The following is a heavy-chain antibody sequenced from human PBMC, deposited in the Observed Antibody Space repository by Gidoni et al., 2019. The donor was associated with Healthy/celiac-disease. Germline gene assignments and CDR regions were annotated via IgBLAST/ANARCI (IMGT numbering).Heavy chain of an antibody. Sequence: EVQLLESGGGLVQPGGSLRLSCAASGFTFSSYAMSWVRQAPGKGLEWVSAISVSGGSTYYADSVKGRFTISRDNSKNTLYLQMNSLRAEDTAVYYCAKAAHDFWSGYYLSGGGWGQGTLVTVSS. CDR3: AKAAHDFWSGYYLSGGG. V-gene: IGHV3-23*01. J-gene: IGHJ4*02. CDR2: ISVSGGST. CDR1: GFTFSSYA. D-gene: IGHD3-3*01.